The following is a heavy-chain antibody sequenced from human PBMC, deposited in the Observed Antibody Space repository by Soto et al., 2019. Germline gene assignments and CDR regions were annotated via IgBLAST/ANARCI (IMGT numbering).Heavy chain of an antibody. CDR3: ARDRGYCSSTSCPIGMDV. J-gene: IGHJ6*02. CDR1: GFTFISYG. CDR2: IWYDGSNK. Sequence: QVQLVESGGGVVQPGRSLRLSCAASGFTFISYGMHWVRQAPGKGLEWVAVIWYDGSNKYYADTVKGRFTISRDNSKNTLYLQMNSLRAEDTAVYYCARDRGYCSSTSCPIGMDVWGQGTTVTVSS. V-gene: IGHV3-33*01. D-gene: IGHD2-2*03.